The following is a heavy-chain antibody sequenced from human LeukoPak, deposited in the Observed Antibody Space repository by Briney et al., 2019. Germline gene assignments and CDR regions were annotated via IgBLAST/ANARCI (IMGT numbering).Heavy chain of an antibody. D-gene: IGHD2-8*01. CDR3: ASLHRYCTNGVCYHPYYYYYYMDV. V-gene: IGHV4-39*07. Sequence: SETLSLTCTVSGGSISSRSYYWGWIRQPPGKGLEWIGSIYYSGSTYYNPSLKSRVTTSVDTSKNQFSLKLSSVTAADTAVYYCASLHRYCTNGVCYHPYYYYYYMDVWGKGTTVTVSS. CDR1: GGSISSRSYY. J-gene: IGHJ6*03. CDR2: IYYSGST.